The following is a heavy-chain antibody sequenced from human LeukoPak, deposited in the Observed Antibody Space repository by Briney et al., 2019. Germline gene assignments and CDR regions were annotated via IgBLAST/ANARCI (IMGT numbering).Heavy chain of an antibody. Sequence: GGSLRLSCTVSGFTVSSNSMSWVRQAPGKGLEWVSFIYSDNTHYSDSVKGRFTISRDNSKNTLYLQMNSLRAEDTAVYYCVGSSDWWGFYYWGQGTLVTVSS. J-gene: IGHJ4*02. D-gene: IGHD6-19*01. CDR2: IYSDNT. CDR1: GFTVSSNS. CDR3: VGSSDWWGFYY. V-gene: IGHV3-53*01.